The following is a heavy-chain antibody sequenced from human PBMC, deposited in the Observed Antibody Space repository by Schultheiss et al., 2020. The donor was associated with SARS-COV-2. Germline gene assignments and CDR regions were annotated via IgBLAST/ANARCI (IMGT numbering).Heavy chain of an antibody. J-gene: IGHJ4*02. CDR3: ARVVGSYHPDY. D-gene: IGHD1-26*01. CDR2: IYYSART. Sequence: SQTLSLTCTVSGGSISSCDYYWSWIRQPPGKGLEWIGYIYYSARTYYNPSLKSRLTISVDTSKNQFSLKLSSVTAADTAVYYCARVVGSYHPDYWGQGTLVTVSS. V-gene: IGHV4-30-4*08. CDR1: GGSISSCDYY.